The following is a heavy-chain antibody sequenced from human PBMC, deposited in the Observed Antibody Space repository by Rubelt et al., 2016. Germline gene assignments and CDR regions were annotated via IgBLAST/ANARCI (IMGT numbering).Heavy chain of an antibody. V-gene: IGHV1-18*01. J-gene: IGHJ4*02. CDR1: GYTFTSYG. CDR3: ARLSIFEDTAMVMSDY. Sequence: QVQLVQSGAEVKKPGASVKVSCRASGYTFTSYGISWVRQAPGQGLEWMGWISAYNGNTNYAQKLQGRVTMTTDTSTSTAYMELRSLRSDDTAVYYCARLSIFEDTAMVMSDYWGQGTLVTVSS. D-gene: IGHD5-18*01. CDR2: ISAYNGNT.